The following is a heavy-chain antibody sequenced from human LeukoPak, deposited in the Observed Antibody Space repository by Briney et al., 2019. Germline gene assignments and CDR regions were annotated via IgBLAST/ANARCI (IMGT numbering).Heavy chain of an antibody. Sequence: SQTLSLTCAISGDSVSSNSAAWNWIRQSPSRGLEWLGRTYYRSKWYNDYAVSVKSRITINPDTSKNQFSLQLNSVTPEDTAVYYCARDPGVIAVAGTWFDPWGQGTLVTVSS. D-gene: IGHD6-19*01. CDR3: ARDPGVIAVAGTWFDP. J-gene: IGHJ5*02. CDR1: GDSVSSNSAA. V-gene: IGHV6-1*01. CDR2: TYYRSKWYN.